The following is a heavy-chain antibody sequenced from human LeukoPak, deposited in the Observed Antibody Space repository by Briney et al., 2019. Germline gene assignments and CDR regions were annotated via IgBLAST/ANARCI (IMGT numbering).Heavy chain of an antibody. D-gene: IGHD2-15*01. J-gene: IGHJ4*02. CDR2: ISSSSSYI. CDR1: GFTFSSYS. V-gene: IGHV3-21*01. Sequence: GGSLRLSCAASGFTFSSYSMNWVRQAPGKGLEWVSSISSSSSYIYYADSVKGRFTISRDNAKNSLYLQMNSLRAEDTAVYYCARGLDRGVAAPLGYWGQGTLVTVSS. CDR3: ARGLDRGVAAPLGY.